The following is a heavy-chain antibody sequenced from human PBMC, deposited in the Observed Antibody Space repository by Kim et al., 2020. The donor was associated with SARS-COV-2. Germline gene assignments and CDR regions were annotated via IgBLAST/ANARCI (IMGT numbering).Heavy chain of an antibody. J-gene: IGHJ3*02. D-gene: IGHD3-10*01. CDR1: GFTFSSYS. CDR3: ARDSPLITMVRGVIRPGDAFDI. Sequence: GGSLRLSCAASGFTFSSYSMNWVRQAPGKGLEWVSSISSSSYIYYADSVKGRFTISRDNAKNSLYLQMNSLRAEDTAVYYCARDSPLITMVRGVIRPGDAFDIWGQGTMVTVSS. CDR2: ISSSSYI. V-gene: IGHV3-21*01.